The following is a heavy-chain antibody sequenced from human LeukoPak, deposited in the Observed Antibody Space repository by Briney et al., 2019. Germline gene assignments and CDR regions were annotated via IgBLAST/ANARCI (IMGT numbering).Heavy chain of an antibody. CDR1: GLTFSNHA. CDR2: ISGRDEST. CDR3: AKVTGTTNY. V-gene: IGHV3-23*01. Sequence: GGSLRLSCAVSGLTFSNHALSWVRQAPGKGLEWVSAISGRDESTYYADSVKGRFTISRDNSKSTLYLQVGNLRAEDTAVYHCAKVTGTTNYWGQGTLVTVSS. J-gene: IGHJ4*02. D-gene: IGHD1-1*01.